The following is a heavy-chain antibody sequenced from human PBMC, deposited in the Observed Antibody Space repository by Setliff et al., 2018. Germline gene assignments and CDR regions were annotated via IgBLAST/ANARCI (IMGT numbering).Heavy chain of an antibody. CDR1: GDFISNGGYY. Sequence: TSETLSLTCTVSGDFISNGGYYWSWIRQHPGKGLEWIGYIYDSGNTYYNPSLKSRVTISVDTSKDQFSLKINSVTAADTAVYYCARGHCSSGECHNYFDPWGQGTQVTVSS. J-gene: IGHJ5*02. V-gene: IGHV4-31*03. CDR2: IYDSGNT. CDR3: ARGHCSSGECHNYFDP. D-gene: IGHD2-15*01.